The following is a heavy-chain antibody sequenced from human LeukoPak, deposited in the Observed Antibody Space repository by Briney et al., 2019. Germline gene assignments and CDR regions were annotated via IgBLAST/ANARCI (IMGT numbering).Heavy chain of an antibody. CDR1: GGSISSSSYY. CDR3: ARNLVPEQLVLNF. D-gene: IGHD6-13*01. CDR2: ISYSGST. J-gene: IGHJ4*02. V-gene: IGHV4-39*07. Sequence: SETLSLTCTVSGGSISSSSYYWGWIRQPPGKGLEWIGSISYSGSTYYNPSLKSRVTISVDTSKKQFSLKLSSVTAADTAVYYCARNLVPEQLVLNFWGQGALVTVSS.